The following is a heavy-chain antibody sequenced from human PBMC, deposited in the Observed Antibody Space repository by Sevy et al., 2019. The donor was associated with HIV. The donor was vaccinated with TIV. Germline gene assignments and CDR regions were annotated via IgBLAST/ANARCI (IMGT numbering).Heavy chain of an antibody. V-gene: IGHV3-7*03. CDR3: ARDRPYSSGYSHFDY. Sequence: GGSLRLSCAASGFTFSSYWMSWVRQAPGKGLEWVANIKQDGSEKYYVDSVKGRFTISRDNAKNSLYLQMNSLRAKDTAVYYCARDRPYSSGYSHFDYWGQGTLVTVSS. D-gene: IGHD3-22*01. CDR2: IKQDGSEK. J-gene: IGHJ4*02. CDR1: GFTFSSYW.